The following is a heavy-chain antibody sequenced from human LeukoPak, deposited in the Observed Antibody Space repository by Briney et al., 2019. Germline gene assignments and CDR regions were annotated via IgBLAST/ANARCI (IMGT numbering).Heavy chain of an antibody. Sequence: SETLSLTCTVSSGSISSYYWSWIRQPPGKGLEWIGYIYYSGSTNYNPSLKSRVTISVDTSKNQFSLKLSSVTAADTAVYYCASHYCSSTSCPRLDAFDIWGQGTMVTVSS. V-gene: IGHV4-59*01. J-gene: IGHJ3*02. CDR2: IYYSGST. D-gene: IGHD2-2*01. CDR3: ASHYCSSTSCPRLDAFDI. CDR1: SGSISSYY.